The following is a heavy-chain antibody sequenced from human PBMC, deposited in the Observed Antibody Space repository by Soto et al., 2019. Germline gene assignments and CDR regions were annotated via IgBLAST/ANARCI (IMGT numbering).Heavy chain of an antibody. CDR2: INPNGGAT. Sequence: ASVKVSCKASGYTFTGYYMYWVRQAPGQGLEWMGRINPNGGATNYAQKFQGRVTMTRDTSIKTAYMELSGLKSDDTAVYYCARVWVGASIDGMDVWGLGTTFTVSS. CDR1: GYTFTGYY. D-gene: IGHD1-26*01. CDR3: ARVWVGASIDGMDV. J-gene: IGHJ6*02. V-gene: IGHV1-2*06.